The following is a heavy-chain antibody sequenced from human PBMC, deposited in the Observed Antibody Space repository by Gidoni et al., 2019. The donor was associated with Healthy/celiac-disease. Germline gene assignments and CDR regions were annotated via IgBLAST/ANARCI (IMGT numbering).Heavy chain of an antibody. J-gene: IGHJ6*02. CDR2: INAGNGNT. Sequence: QVQLVQSGAEVKKPGASVKVSCKASGYTFTSYAMHWVRQAPGQRLEWMGWINAGNGNTKYSQKFQGRVTITRDTSASTAYMELSSLRSEDTAVYYCAREIFQGPDLIMDVWGQGTTVTVSS. V-gene: IGHV1-3*01. D-gene: IGHD3-3*01. CDR3: AREIFQGPDLIMDV. CDR1: GYTFTSYA.